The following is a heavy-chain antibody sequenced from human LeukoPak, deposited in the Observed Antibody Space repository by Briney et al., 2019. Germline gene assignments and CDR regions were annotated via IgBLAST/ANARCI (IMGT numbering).Heavy chain of an antibody. J-gene: IGHJ6*02. D-gene: IGHD2-2*01. CDR3: ARDKLVGYYYGMDV. Sequence: SETLSLTCTVSGGSVSSGSYYWSWIRQPPGRGLEWIGYIYYSGSTNYNPSLKSRVTISVDTSKNQFSLKLSSVTAADTAMYYCARDKLVGYYYGMDVWGQGTTVTVSS. V-gene: IGHV4-61*01. CDR1: GGSVSSGSYY. CDR2: IYYSGST.